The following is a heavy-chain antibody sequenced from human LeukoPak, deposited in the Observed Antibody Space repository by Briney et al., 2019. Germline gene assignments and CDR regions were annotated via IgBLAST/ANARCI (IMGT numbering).Heavy chain of an antibody. D-gene: IGHD5-12*01. CDR2: ISGSGGST. J-gene: IGHJ4*02. V-gene: IGHV3-23*01. CDR3: AKGSIVATIRVGAPPY. Sequence: PGGSLRLSCAASGFTFSSYAMSWVRQAPGKGLEWVSAISGSGGSTYYADSVKGRFTISRDNSKNTLYLQMNSLRAEDTAVYYCAKGSIVATIRVGAPPYWGQGTLVTVSS. CDR1: GFTFSSYA.